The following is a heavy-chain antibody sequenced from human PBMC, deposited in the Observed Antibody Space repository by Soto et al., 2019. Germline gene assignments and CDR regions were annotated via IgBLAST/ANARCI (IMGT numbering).Heavy chain of an antibody. CDR1: GGTFSSYT. J-gene: IGHJ6*02. D-gene: IGHD5-12*01. V-gene: IGHV1-69*04. CDR2: IIPILGIA. Sequence: SVKVSCKASGGTFSSYTISWVRQAPGQGLEWMGRIIPILGIANYAQKFQGRVTITADKSTSTAYMELSSLRSEDTAVYYCARDRGWLQLPYYYYGMDVWGQGTTVTVSS. CDR3: ARDRGWLQLPYYYYGMDV.